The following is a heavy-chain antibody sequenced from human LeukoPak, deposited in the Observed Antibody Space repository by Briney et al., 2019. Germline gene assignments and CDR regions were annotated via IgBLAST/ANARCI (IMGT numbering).Heavy chain of an antibody. Sequence: SETLSLTCAVYGGSFSGYYWSWIRQPPGKGLEWIGEINHSGSTNYNPSLKSRVTISVDTSKNQFSLKLSSVTAADTAVYSCARHTAYSSGWYDGLFDYWGQGTLVTVSS. J-gene: IGHJ4*02. D-gene: IGHD6-19*01. CDR2: INHSGST. V-gene: IGHV4-34*01. CDR1: GGSFSGYY. CDR3: ARHTAYSSGWYDGLFDY.